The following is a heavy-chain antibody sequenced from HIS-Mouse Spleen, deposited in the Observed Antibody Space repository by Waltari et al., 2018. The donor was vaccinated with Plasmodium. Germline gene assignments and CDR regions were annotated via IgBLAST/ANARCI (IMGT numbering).Heavy chain of an antibody. J-gene: IGHJ5*02. CDR2: IYYSGST. D-gene: IGHD3-22*01. CDR1: GGSSSSSSYY. V-gene: IGHV4-39*07. CDR3: ARVPYYYDSSGYGMGWFDP. Sequence: QLQLQESGPGLVEPSETLSLTCPVSGGSSSSSSYYWGGIRPPPGKGLEWIGSIYYSGSTYYNPSLKSRVTISVDTSKNQFSLKLSSVTAADTAVYYCARVPYYYDSSGYGMGWFDPWGQGTLVTVSS.